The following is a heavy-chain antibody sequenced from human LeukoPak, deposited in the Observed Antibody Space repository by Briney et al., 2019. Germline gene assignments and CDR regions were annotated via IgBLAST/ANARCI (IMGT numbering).Heavy chain of an antibody. D-gene: IGHD3-10*01. V-gene: IGHV1-69*04. Sequence: SVKVSCKASGGTFSSYAISWVRQAPGQGLEWMGRIIPLLGIANYAQKFQGRVTITADKSTSTAYMELSSLRSEDTAVYYCARSPRTRNLLWFGDYYFDYWGQGTLVTVSS. J-gene: IGHJ4*02. CDR2: IIPLLGIA. CDR3: ARSPRTRNLLWFGDYYFDY. CDR1: GGTFSSYA.